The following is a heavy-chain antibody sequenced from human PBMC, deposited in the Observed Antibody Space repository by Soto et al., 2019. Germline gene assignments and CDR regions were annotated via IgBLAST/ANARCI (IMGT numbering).Heavy chain of an antibody. CDR3: AADVIAVAGDFDH. V-gene: IGHV1-58*01. Sequence: SVMGSCEASGFTFSNSAVQWVRQSRGQRLEWMGWIVVGSGHPNLAQKFQDRVTLTRDMSTGTAYMELSSLRSEDTAVYYCAADVIAVAGDFDHWGQGTQVTVSS. J-gene: IGHJ4*02. CDR1: GFTFSNSA. CDR2: IVVGSGHP. D-gene: IGHD6-19*01.